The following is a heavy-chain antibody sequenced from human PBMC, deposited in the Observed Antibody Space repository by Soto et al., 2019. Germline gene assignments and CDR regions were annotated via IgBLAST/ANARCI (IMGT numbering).Heavy chain of an antibody. J-gene: IGHJ4*02. CDR2: INAGNGNT. CDR1: GYTFTSYA. D-gene: IGHD2-15*01. Sequence: QVLLVQSGAEVKKPGASVKVSCKASGYTFTSYAMHWVRQAPGQRLEWMGWINAGNGNTKHSQKLQGRVTITRDTSASTAYMEMSSLRSEDTAVYYCARGPGGPDGPGDYWGQGTLVTVSS. CDR3: ARGPGGPDGPGDY. V-gene: IGHV1-3*01.